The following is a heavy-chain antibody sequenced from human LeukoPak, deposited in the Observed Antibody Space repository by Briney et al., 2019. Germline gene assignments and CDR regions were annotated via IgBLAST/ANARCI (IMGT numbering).Heavy chain of an antibody. CDR1: GYTFTSYY. CDR3: ARSSYFNSGWSNWFDP. Sequence: GASVKVSCKASGYTFTSYYMHWVRQAPGQGLEWMGIINPSGGSTSYAQKFQGRVTMTRDTSTSTVYMELSSLRSEDTAVYYCARSSYFNSGWSNWFDPWGQGTLVTVSS. CDR2: INPSGGST. D-gene: IGHD6-19*01. V-gene: IGHV1-46*01. J-gene: IGHJ5*02.